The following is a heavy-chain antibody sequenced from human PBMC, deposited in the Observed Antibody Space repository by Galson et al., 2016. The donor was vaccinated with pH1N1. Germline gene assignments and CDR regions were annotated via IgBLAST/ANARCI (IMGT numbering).Heavy chain of an antibody. J-gene: IGHJ6*02. V-gene: IGHV1-69*06. CDR2: IIPMYGRT. Sequence: SVKVSCKASGGTFSNYAISWVRQAPGQGLEWMGGIIPMYGRTDYAQKFQGTVTITADKSTSTAYMELSRVRLEDTAVYYCARTENVYDILTGSGAYYGVDVLGQGTAVTVSS. D-gene: IGHD3-9*01. CDR1: GGTFSNYA. CDR3: ARTENVYDILTGSGAYYGVDV.